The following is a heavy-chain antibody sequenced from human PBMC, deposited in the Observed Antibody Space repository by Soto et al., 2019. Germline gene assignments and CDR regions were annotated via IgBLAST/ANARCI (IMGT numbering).Heavy chain of an antibody. Sequence: EVQVVESGGDLIQPGGSLRLSCAASGFIVSSDYMTWVRQAPGKGLEWVSVIYPDGRAYYPDSVKGRFTISRDNSKNMVYLQMNSLRAEDTAVYYCAKDLGQTTFMYYFDYWGQGTLVTVSS. CDR2: IYPDGRA. V-gene: IGHV3-53*01. D-gene: IGHD3-16*01. CDR3: AKDLGQTTFMYYFDY. J-gene: IGHJ4*02. CDR1: GFIVSSDY.